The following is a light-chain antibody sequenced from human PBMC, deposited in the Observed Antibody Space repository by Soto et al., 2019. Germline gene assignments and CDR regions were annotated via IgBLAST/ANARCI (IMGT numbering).Light chain of an antibody. Sequence: VVTQPPSASGTPGQRVTISCSGSSSDIGSNTVNWYQQLPGTAPKLLIYSNNQRPSGVPDRFSGSKSGTSASLAISGLQSEDEADYYCAAWDDSLNGVVFGGGTKLTVL. J-gene: IGLJ2*01. V-gene: IGLV1-44*01. CDR3: AAWDDSLNGVV. CDR1: SSDIGSNT. CDR2: SNN.